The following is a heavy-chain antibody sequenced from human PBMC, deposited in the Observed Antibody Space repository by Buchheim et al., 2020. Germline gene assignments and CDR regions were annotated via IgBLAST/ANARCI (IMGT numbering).Heavy chain of an antibody. V-gene: IGHV3-30*18. Sequence: QVQLVESGGGVVQPGRSLRLSCAASGFTFSSYGMHWVRQAPGKGLEWVAVISYDGSNKYYADSVKGRFTISRDNSKNTLYLQMNSLRAEDTAVYYCAKAGAMDYWGQGTL. CDR3: AKAGAMDY. D-gene: IGHD1-26*01. CDR1: GFTFSSYG. CDR2: ISYDGSNK. J-gene: IGHJ4*02.